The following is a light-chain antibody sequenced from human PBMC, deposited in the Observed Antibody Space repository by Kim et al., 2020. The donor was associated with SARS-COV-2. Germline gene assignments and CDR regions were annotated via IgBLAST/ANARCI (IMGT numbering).Light chain of an antibody. Sequence: EIVMTQSPATLSVSPGERATLSCRASQSVSSNFAWYQQKPGQAPSLLIYGASTRAPGIPSRFSGSGSGTEFTLTISSLQSEDFAVYSCQQYNNWPYTFGQGTKLEI. V-gene: IGKV3-15*01. CDR2: GAS. CDR3: QQYNNWPYT. CDR1: QSVSSN. J-gene: IGKJ2*01.